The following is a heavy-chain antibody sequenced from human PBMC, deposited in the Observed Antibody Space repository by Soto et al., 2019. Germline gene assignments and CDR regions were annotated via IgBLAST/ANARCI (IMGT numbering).Heavy chain of an antibody. D-gene: IGHD3-10*01. CDR2: IWYDGRYK. Sequence: GGSLRLCCAASGITFSYTGIHWVREAPGKGREWVALIWYDGRYKYYAASVKGRFTISRDVSKNTLYLQMNSLRAEETAVYYCAGQYYYGSFLDYYGMDVWGQGATVTVSS. CDR3: AGQYYYGSFLDYYGMDV. V-gene: IGHV3-33*01. J-gene: IGHJ6*02. CDR1: GITFSYTG.